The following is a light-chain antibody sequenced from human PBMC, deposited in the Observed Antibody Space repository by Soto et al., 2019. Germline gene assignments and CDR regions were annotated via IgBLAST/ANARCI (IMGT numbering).Light chain of an antibody. J-gene: IGLJ1*01. CDR1: SSDVGASNY. CDR3: SSYAGSNNFV. Sequence: QSALTQPPSASGSPGQSVTISCTGTSSDVGASNYVTWYQQHPGKAPKLMIHEVSKRPSGVPHRFSGSKSGNTASLTVSGLQADDEADYYCSSYAGSNNFVFGTGTKVTVL. CDR2: EVS. V-gene: IGLV2-8*01.